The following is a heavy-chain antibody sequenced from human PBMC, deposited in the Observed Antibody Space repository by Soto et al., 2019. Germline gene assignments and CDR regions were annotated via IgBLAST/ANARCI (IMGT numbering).Heavy chain of an antibody. V-gene: IGHV3-15*01. CDR1: GFTFSNAW. Sequence: GGSPTISCAASGFTFSNAWMISVRQPPGKGLEWVARIKSKTDGGTTDYAAPVKGRFTISRDDSKNTLYLQMNSLKTEDTAVYYCTTVGQYYYDSSGYTIPEEEAWXIRGEVTMVTV. CDR3: TTVGQYYYDSSGYTIPEEEAWXI. D-gene: IGHD3-22*01. CDR2: IKSKTDGGTT. J-gene: IGHJ3*02.